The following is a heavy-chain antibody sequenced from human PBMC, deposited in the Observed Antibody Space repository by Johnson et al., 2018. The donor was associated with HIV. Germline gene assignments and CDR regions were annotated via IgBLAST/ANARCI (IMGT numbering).Heavy chain of an antibody. CDR1: GFTFSSYA. V-gene: IGHV3-74*01. CDR2: INSDGSST. D-gene: IGHD6-6*01. CDR3: AKDRSSSDLFDAFDI. Sequence: VQLVESGGGVVQPGRSLRLSCAASGFTFSSYAMHWVRQAPGKGLEWVSRINSDGSSTSYADSVKGRFTISRDNAKNTLYLQMNSLRAEDTAVYYCAKDRSSSDLFDAFDIWGQGTMVTVSS. J-gene: IGHJ3*02.